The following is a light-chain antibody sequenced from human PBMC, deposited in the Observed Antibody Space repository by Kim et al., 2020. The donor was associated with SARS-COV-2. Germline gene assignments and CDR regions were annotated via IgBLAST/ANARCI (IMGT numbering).Light chain of an antibody. CDR3: QQRSNWPLT. CDR1: QSVDTY. J-gene: IGKJ4*01. Sequence: PGERATLSCRASQSVDTYLAWYQQKPGQAPRLLIYDASNRATGIPARFSGGGSGTDFTLTISSLEPEDFAAYYCQQRSNWPLTFGGGTKVDI. V-gene: IGKV3-11*01. CDR2: DAS.